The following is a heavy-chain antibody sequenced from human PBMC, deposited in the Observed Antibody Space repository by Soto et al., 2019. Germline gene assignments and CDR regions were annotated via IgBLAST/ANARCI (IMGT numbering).Heavy chain of an antibody. CDR1: GGSFSGYY. J-gene: IGHJ3*02. Sequence: SETLSLTCAVYGGSFSGYYWSWIRQPPGKGLEWIGEINHSGSTNYNPSLKSRVTISVDTSKNQFSLKLSSVTAADTAVYYCARDYCSSTSCWEAGAIPSKIGEHGVFDIWGQGTMVTVSS. CDR3: ARDYCSSTSCWEAGAIPSKIGEHGVFDI. D-gene: IGHD2-2*01. V-gene: IGHV4-34*01. CDR2: INHSGST.